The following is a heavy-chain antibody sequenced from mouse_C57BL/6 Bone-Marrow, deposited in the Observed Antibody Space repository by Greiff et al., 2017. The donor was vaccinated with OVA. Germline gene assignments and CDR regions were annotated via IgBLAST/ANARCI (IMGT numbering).Heavy chain of an antibody. Sequence: EVQRVESEGGLVQPGRSMKLSCTASGFTFSDYYMAWVRQVPEKGLEWVANINYDGSSTYYLDSLKSRFIISRDNAKNILYLQMSSLKSEDTATYYCARGGSSYPYWYFDVWGTGTTVTVSS. CDR1: GFTFSDYY. V-gene: IGHV5-16*01. CDR2: INYDGSST. D-gene: IGHD1-1*01. J-gene: IGHJ1*03. CDR3: ARGGSSYPYWYFDV.